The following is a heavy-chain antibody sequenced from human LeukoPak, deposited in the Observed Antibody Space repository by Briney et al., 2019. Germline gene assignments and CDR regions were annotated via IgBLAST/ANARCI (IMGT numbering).Heavy chain of an antibody. CDR2: IYYSGST. D-gene: IGHD5-12*01. Sequence: SETLSLTCTVSGGSISSYYWSWIRQPPGKGLEWIGYIYYSGSTNYNPSLKSRVTISVDTSKNQFSLKLSSVTAADTAVYYCARRKDGYNFVWGQGTLVTVSS. V-gene: IGHV4-59*01. CDR3: ARRKDGYNFV. J-gene: IGHJ4*02. CDR1: GGSISSYY.